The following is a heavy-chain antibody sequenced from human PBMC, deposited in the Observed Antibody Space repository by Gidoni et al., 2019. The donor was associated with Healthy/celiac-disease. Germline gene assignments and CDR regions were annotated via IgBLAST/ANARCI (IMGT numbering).Heavy chain of an antibody. CDR2: INHSGST. CDR1: GGSFSGYY. V-gene: IGHV4-34*01. CDR3: ARDDTAMVFGY. J-gene: IGHJ4*02. D-gene: IGHD5-18*01. Sequence: QVQLQQWGAGLLKPSETLSLTCAAYGGSFSGYYWSWIRQPPGKGLEWIGEINHSGSTTYNPSLKSRVTISVDTSKNQFSLKLSSVTAADTAVYYCARDDTAMVFGYWGQGTLVTVSS.